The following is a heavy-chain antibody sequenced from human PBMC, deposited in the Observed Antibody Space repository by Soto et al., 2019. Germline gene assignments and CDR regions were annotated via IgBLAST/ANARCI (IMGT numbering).Heavy chain of an antibody. CDR3: ARAGNTVILTGYPFPDY. Sequence: QVQLVQSGAEVKKPGASVKVSCKASGYTFTSYGISWVRHAPGQGLEWRGWISAYNGNTNYAQTLQGRVTMTTDTSTSTAYMELRSLRSADTAVYYCARAGNTVILTGYPFPDYWGQGTLVTVSP. V-gene: IGHV1-18*01. CDR2: ISAYNGNT. J-gene: IGHJ4*02. CDR1: GYTFTSYG. D-gene: IGHD3-9*01.